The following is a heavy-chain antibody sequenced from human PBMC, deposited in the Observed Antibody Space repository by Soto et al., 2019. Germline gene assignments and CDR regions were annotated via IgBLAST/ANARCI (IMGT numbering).Heavy chain of an antibody. CDR3: ASSLEYDFWSGYWVSYYYGMDV. D-gene: IGHD3-3*01. J-gene: IGHJ6*02. Sequence: SETLSLTCIVSGDSIGSRASHWSWIRQSPGKGLEWIGTVYYSGTTYYPPSLRSRVTVSVDTSKNQFSLKLSSVTAADTAVYYCASSLEYDFWSGYWVSYYYGMDVWGQGTTVTVSS. CDR2: VYYSGTT. V-gene: IGHV4-39*01. CDR1: GDSIGSRASH.